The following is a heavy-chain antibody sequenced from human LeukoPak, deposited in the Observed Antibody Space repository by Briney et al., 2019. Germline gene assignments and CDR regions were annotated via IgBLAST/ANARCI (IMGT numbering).Heavy chain of an antibody. CDR2: VRSDGSIE. Sequence: PGGSLRLSCAASGFTFSSYGMHWVRQAPGKGLEWVAFVRSDGSIEYFADSVKGRFTISRDNSKNTLYLQMNSLRAEGSAVYYCAKDLGTLISGTYYYYFDYWGQGTLVTVSS. J-gene: IGHJ4*02. CDR1: GFTFSSYG. CDR3: AKDLGTLISGTYYYYFDY. D-gene: IGHD3-10*01. V-gene: IGHV3-30*02.